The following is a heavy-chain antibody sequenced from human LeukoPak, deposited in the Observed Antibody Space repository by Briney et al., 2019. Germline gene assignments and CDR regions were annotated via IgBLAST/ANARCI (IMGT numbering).Heavy chain of an antibody. Sequence: GRSLRLSCAASGSIFRSSGMHWVRQAPGKGLEWVAFIRYDGSNKYYADSVKGRFTISRDNSKNTLYLQMNSLRAEDTAVYYCAREPLGYCSSTSCQGFDYWGQGTLVTVSS. J-gene: IGHJ4*02. CDR2: IRYDGSNK. D-gene: IGHD2-2*01. CDR1: GSIFRSSG. V-gene: IGHV3-30*02. CDR3: AREPLGYCSSTSCQGFDY.